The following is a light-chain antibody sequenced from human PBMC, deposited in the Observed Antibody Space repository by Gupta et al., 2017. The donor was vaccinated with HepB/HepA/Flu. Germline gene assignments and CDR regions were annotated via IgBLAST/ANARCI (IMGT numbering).Light chain of an antibody. V-gene: IGLV3-1*01. J-gene: IGLJ3*02. Sequence: SYELIQSPSVSVSPGQTASLNCSGDKLGDKYASWYQQKPGPSPLLVIYEDNKRPSGIPERFSGSNSGNTATLTISGTQAMDEADYYCQAWDSIVVFGGGTKLTVL. CDR2: EDN. CDR1: KLGDKY. CDR3: QAWDSIVV.